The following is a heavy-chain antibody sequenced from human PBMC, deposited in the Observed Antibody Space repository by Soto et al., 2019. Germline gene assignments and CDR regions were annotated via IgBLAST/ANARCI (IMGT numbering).Heavy chain of an antibody. D-gene: IGHD1-26*01. CDR3: AKNARGDGRIQVICPDY. Sequence: EVQLVESGGGLVQPGGSLRLSCAASGFTFSNYWMTWVRQAPGKGLEWVANIKQDGSEKYYVDSVEGRFTISRDNAKNSLYRQMNSLRADDTAVYYCAKNARGDGRIQVICPDYWGQGTLVTVSS. V-gene: IGHV3-7*01. CDR1: GFTFSNYW. CDR2: IKQDGSEK. J-gene: IGHJ4*02.